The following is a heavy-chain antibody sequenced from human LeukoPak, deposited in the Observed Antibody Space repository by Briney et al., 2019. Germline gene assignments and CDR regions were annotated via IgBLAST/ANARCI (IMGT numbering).Heavy chain of an antibody. J-gene: IGHJ6*04. D-gene: IGHD6-13*01. Sequence: GRSLRLSCAASGFTFSSYGMHWVRQAPGKGLEWVAVISYDGTNKYYADSVKGRFTISRDNSKNTLYLQMNSLRAEDTAVYYCAKVRDSSSWSYYYYYGMDVWGKGTTVTVSS. V-gene: IGHV3-30*18. CDR3: AKVRDSSSWSYYYYYGMDV. CDR1: GFTFSSYG. CDR2: ISYDGTNK.